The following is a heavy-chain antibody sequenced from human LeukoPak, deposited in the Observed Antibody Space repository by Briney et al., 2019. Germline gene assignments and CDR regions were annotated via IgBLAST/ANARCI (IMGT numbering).Heavy chain of an antibody. Sequence: SSETLSLTCTVSGYSISSGYYWGWIRQPPGKGLEWIGRIYHSGSTYYNPSLKSRVTISIDTSKNQFSLRLNSVTATDTAVYYCARLNKPGWFDPWGQGTLVTVSS. D-gene: IGHD1-14*01. J-gene: IGHJ5*02. CDR2: IYHSGST. CDR1: GYSISSGYY. V-gene: IGHV4-38-2*02. CDR3: ARLNKPGWFDP.